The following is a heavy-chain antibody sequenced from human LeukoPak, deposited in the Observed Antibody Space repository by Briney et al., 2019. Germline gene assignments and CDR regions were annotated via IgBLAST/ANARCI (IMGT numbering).Heavy chain of an antibody. D-gene: IGHD6-19*01. V-gene: IGHV4-34*01. Sequence: SETLSLTCAVYGGSFSGYYWSWIRQPPGKGLEWIGEINHSGSTNYNPSLKSRVTISVDTSKNQFSLKLSSVTAADTAVYYCARAGRSSGWYRGYNDYWGQGTLVTVSS. CDR1: GGSFSGYY. CDR2: INHSGST. J-gene: IGHJ4*02. CDR3: ARAGRSSGWYRGYNDY.